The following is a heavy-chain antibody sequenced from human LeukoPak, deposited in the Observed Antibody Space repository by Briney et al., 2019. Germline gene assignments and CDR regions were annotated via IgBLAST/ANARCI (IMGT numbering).Heavy chain of an antibody. J-gene: IGHJ4*02. Sequence: SETLSLTCTVSGGSISSYYWSWIRQPPGKGLEWIGYIYYSGSTNYNPSLKSRVTISVDTSKNQFSLKLSSVTAADTAVYYCARDLLESGLDYWGQGTLVTVSS. CDR2: IYYSGST. D-gene: IGHD1-26*01. V-gene: IGHV4-59*01. CDR3: ARDLLESGLDY. CDR1: GGSISSYY.